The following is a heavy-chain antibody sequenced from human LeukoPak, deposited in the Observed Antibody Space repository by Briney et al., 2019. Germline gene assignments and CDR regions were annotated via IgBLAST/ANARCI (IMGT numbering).Heavy chain of an antibody. Sequence: GGPLSLSCAASGFTFSSYAMLGVREAPGKALEGVADISYGGSNKSYADSVKGRFTISRDNSKYTLYLQMNSLRAEDTAVYYCARDLIVGATSADRGYYYYGMDVWGQGTTVTVSS. J-gene: IGHJ6*02. CDR2: ISYGGSNK. CDR3: ARDLIVGATSADRGYYYYGMDV. D-gene: IGHD1-26*01. CDR1: GFTFSSYA. V-gene: IGHV3-30*04.